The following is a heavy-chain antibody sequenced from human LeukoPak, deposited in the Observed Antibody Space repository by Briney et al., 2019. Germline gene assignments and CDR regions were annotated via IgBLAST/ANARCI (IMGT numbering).Heavy chain of an antibody. V-gene: IGHV4-39*01. D-gene: IGHD2-15*01. Sequence: SETLSLTCTVSGGSISSSGYYWGWIRQPPGKGLEWIRSIYYSGNTYYSPSLKSRVTLSVDTSKNQFSLKLSSVTAADTAVYYCARHCSGGSCYSDFDYWGQGTLVTVSS. J-gene: IGHJ4*02. CDR1: GGSISSSGYY. CDR3: ARHCSGGSCYSDFDY. CDR2: IYYSGNT.